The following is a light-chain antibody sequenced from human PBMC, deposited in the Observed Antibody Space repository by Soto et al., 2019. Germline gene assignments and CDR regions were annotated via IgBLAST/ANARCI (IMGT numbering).Light chain of an antibody. Sequence: QLVLTQSPSASASLGASVKLTCTLSSGHSSYAIAWHQQQPEKGPRYLMKLNTDGSHSKGDGIPDRFSGSTSGAECYLTISSLQSEDEADYYCQTWGTGIGLFGGGTKLTVL. J-gene: IGLJ2*01. V-gene: IGLV4-69*01. CDR3: QTWGTGIGL. CDR1: SGHSSYA. CDR2: LNTDGSH.